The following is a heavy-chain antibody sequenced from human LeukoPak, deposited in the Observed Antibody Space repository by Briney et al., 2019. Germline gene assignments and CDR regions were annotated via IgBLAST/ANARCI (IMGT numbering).Heavy chain of an antibody. Sequence: ASVKVPCKASGYTFTSYGISWVRQAPGQGLEWMGWISAYNGNTNYAQKLQGRVTMTTDTSTSTAYMELRSLRSDDTAVYYCARVLLGYCSGGSCPYGYWGQGTLVTVSS. V-gene: IGHV1-18*01. J-gene: IGHJ4*02. CDR1: GYTFTSYG. D-gene: IGHD2-15*01. CDR3: ARVLLGYCSGGSCPYGY. CDR2: ISAYNGNT.